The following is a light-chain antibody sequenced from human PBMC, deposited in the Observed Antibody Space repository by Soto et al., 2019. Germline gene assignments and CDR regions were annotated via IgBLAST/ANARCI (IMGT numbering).Light chain of an antibody. J-gene: IGLJ1*01. CDR2: DVS. CDR3: SSYTTSSTYV. CDR1: SSDVGANTY. V-gene: IGLV2-14*01. Sequence: QSALTQPASVSGSPGQSITISCTGTSSDVGANTYVSWYQQHPGKAPKVLIHDVSNRPSGVSNRFSGFKSGNTASLTISGLQAEDEADYYCSSYTTSSTYVFGTGTKVTVL.